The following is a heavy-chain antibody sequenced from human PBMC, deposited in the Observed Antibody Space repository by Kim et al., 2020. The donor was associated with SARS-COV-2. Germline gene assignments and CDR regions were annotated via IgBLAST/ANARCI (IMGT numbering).Heavy chain of an antibody. J-gene: IGHJ5*02. Sequence: GGSLRLSCVASGFTFNKYAMSWVRQAPGKGLEWVSTVTSNAAGTFYADSVKGRFTISRDDSKNTLYLQMNSLRVEDTAVYYCAKPRGLSWGPGTVVTSSS. V-gene: IGHV3-23*01. CDR2: VTSNAAGT. CDR3: AKPRGLS. D-gene: IGHD3-10*01. CDR1: GFTFNKYA.